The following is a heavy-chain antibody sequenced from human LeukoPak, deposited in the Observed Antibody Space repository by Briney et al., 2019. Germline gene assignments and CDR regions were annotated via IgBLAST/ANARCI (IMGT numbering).Heavy chain of an antibody. Sequence: GGSLRLSCAASGFTFSTYWVSWVRQAPGKGLEWVANIKPDGGDKYYVDSVKGRFTISRDNAKNSVDLQMNSLRAEDTAVYYCARDGIDYWGQGTLVTVSS. CDR2: IKPDGGDK. V-gene: IGHV3-7*04. CDR3: ARDGIDY. CDR1: GFTFSTYW. J-gene: IGHJ4*02.